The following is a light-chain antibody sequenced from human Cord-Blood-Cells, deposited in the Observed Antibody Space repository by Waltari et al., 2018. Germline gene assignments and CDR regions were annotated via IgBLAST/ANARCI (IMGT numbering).Light chain of an antibody. CDR2: KAS. V-gene: IGKV1-5*03. Sequence: DIQMTQSPSTLSASVGDRCTLTCRASQSISSWLAWYQQKPGKAPKLLIYKASSLESGVPSRFSGSGSGTEFTLTISSLQPDDFATYYCQQYNSYSKLTFGGGTKVEIK. J-gene: IGKJ4*01. CDR1: QSISSW. CDR3: QQYNSYSKLT.